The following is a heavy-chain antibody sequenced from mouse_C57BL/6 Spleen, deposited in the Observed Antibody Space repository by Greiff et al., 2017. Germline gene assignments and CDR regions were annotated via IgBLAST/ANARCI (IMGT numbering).Heavy chain of an antibody. CDR3: ARFPDDGYSAY. CDR1: GYTFTSYW. Sequence: VKLQQPWAELVKPGASVKLSCKASGYTFTSYWMHWVKQRPGQGLEWIGMIHPNSGSTNYNEKFKSKATLTVDKSSSTAYMQLSSLTSEDSAVYYCARFPDDGYSAYWGQGTLVTVSA. J-gene: IGHJ3*01. V-gene: IGHV1-64*01. CDR2: IHPNSGST. D-gene: IGHD2-3*01.